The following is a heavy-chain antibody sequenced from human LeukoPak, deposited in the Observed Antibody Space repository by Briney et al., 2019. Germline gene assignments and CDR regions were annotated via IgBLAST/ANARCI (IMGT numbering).Heavy chain of an antibody. J-gene: IGHJ4*02. CDR1: GFTFSSYA. CDR2: ISGSGGST. V-gene: IGHV3-23*01. CDR3: AKDQLRRLFGELFAPLGY. D-gene: IGHD3-10*01. Sequence: GSLRLSCAASGFTFSSYAMSWVRQAPGKGLEWVSAISGSGGSTYYADSVKGRFTISRDNSKNTLYLQMNSLRAEDTAVYYCAKDQLRRLFGELFAPLGYWGQGTLVTVSS.